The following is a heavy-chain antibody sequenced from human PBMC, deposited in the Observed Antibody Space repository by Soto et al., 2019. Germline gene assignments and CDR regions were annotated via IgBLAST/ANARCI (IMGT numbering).Heavy chain of an antibody. CDR2: INPSGGST. V-gene: IGHV1-46*01. Sequence: GASVKVSCKASGYTFTSYYMHWVRQAPGQGLEWMGIINPSGGSTSYAQKFQGRVTMTRDTSTSTVYMELSSLRSEDTAVYYCARAAGSSGWNRYYYYGMDVWGQGTTVTVSS. CDR3: ARAAGSSGWNRYYYYGMDV. D-gene: IGHD6-19*01. J-gene: IGHJ6*02. CDR1: GYTFTSYY.